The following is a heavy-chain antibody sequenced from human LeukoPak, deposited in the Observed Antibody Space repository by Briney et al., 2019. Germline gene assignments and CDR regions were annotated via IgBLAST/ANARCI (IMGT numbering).Heavy chain of an antibody. D-gene: IGHD3-10*01. CDR3: AREDYYGSGHQPIDGWWIQLWPRFDY. CDR1: GYTFTSYD. Sequence: ASVKVSCKASGYTFTSYDINWVRQATGQGLEWMGWMNPNSGNTGYAQKFQGRVTMTRDTSISTAYMELSRLRSDDTAVYYCAREDYYGSGHQPIDGWWIQLWPRFDYWGQGTLVTVSS. CDR2: MNPNSGNT. V-gene: IGHV1-8*01. J-gene: IGHJ4*02.